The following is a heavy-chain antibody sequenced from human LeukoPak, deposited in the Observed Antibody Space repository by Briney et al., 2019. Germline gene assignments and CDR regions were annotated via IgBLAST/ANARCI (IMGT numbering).Heavy chain of an antibody. J-gene: IGHJ4*02. CDR1: GYTFTKFW. CDR2: IYPDDSDT. V-gene: IGHV5-51*03. Sequence: GESLKISCETSGYTFTKFWVGWVRQTPGKGLEWLGMIYPDDSDTRYSPSFQGQVTMSVDKSISIVYLHWSSLKASDTAIYYCVRGRGSGTYYGFDYWGQGTVVSVVS. D-gene: IGHD3-10*01. CDR3: VRGRGSGTYYGFDY.